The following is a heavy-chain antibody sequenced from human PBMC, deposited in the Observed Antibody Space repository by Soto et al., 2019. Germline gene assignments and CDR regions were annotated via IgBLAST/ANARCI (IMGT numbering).Heavy chain of an antibody. CDR2: IIPMFGTS. D-gene: IGHD2-2*02. J-gene: IGHJ4*02. V-gene: IGHV1-69*13. CDR1: GGTFSGYA. Sequence: SVKVSCKASGGTFSGYAISWVRQAPGQGLEWMGEIIPMFGTSNYAQKFQGRVTITADESTSTAYMELSSLRSEDTAVYYCARRSCSSTSCYKEYYFDLWGQGTLVTVSS. CDR3: ARRSCSSTSCYKEYYFDL.